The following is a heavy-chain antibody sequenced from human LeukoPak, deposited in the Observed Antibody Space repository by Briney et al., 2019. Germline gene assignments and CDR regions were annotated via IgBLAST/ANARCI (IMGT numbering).Heavy chain of an antibody. J-gene: IGHJ4*02. V-gene: IGHV4-59*11. D-gene: IGHD3-16*01. CDR3: ARGGYFDY. CDR1: GGSISSHY. CDR2: IYYSGST. Sequence: SETLSLTCTVSGGSISSHYWSWIRQSPGKGLGWIGYIYYSGSTKYNPSLKSRVTISLDTSKNQFSLKLSSVTAADTAVYYCARGGYFDYWGQGTLVTVSS.